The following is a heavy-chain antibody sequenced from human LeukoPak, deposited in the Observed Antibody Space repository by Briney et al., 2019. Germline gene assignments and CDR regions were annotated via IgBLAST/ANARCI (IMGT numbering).Heavy chain of an antibody. V-gene: IGHV4-59*01. CDR3: ARGRSNYYGMDV. D-gene: IGHD1-26*01. Sequence: SETLSLTCSVSAGSINSYYWNWIRRPPGKGLEWIGYIYYNGNTNYSPSLKSRVTMPVDTSKNLFSLKVSSVTAADTAVYYCARGRSNYYGMDVWGQGTTVTVSS. J-gene: IGHJ6*02. CDR2: IYYNGNT. CDR1: AGSINSYY.